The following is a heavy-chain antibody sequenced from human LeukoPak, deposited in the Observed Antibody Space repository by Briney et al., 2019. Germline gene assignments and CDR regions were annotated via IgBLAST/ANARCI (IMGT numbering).Heavy chain of an antibody. Sequence: GRSLRLSCAASGFTFSSYGMHWVRQAPGKGLEWVAVISYDGSNKYYADSVKGRFTISRDNSKNTLYLQMNSLRDEDTAVYYCAKGGPTVKGNYFDYWGQGTLVTVSS. J-gene: IGHJ4*02. V-gene: IGHV3-30*18. CDR3: AKGGPTVKGNYFDY. CDR1: GFTFSSYG. CDR2: ISYDGSNK. D-gene: IGHD4-17*01.